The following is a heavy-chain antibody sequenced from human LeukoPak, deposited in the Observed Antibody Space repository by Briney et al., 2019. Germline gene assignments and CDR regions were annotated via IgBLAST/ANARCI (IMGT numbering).Heavy chain of an antibody. CDR1: GFTFSTYG. Sequence: GGSLRLSCAASGFTFSTYGMHWVRQAPGKGLEWVAVIWYDGTNEYYADSVKGRFTISRDNSKNTLYLQMNSLRAQDTAVSYCAKGWAYCGGDCYPHFDYWGQGTLVTVSS. CDR3: AKGWAYCGGDCYPHFDY. J-gene: IGHJ4*02. D-gene: IGHD2-21*02. CDR2: IWYDGTNE. V-gene: IGHV3-33*06.